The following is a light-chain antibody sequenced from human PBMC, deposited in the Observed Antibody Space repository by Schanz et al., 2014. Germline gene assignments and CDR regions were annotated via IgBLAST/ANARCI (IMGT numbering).Light chain of an antibody. Sequence: IQLTQSPSSLSASVGDRVTISCRASEDITVFLAWYQQRPGQAPKLLIYAASDLQSGVPSRFRGSGYGTDFTLTITSLQPEDIATYYCQQAISFPVTFGGGTKVEIK. CDR1: EDITVF. J-gene: IGKJ4*01. CDR3: QQAISFPVT. CDR2: AAS. V-gene: IGKV1-12*01.